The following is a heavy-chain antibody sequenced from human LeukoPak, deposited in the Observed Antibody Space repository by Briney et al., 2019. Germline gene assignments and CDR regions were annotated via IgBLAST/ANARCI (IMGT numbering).Heavy chain of an antibody. Sequence: SETLSLTCTVSGGSISSYYWTWLRQPPGKELEWIEYIYNSGSTNYNPSLRSRVTISVDTSKSQFSLKLTSVTAADTAVYYCARRRASGFGELLDFWGQGTLVTVSS. D-gene: IGHD3-10*01. J-gene: IGHJ4*02. V-gene: IGHV4-59*08. CDR1: GGSISSYY. CDR3: ARRRASGFGELLDF. CDR2: IYNSGST.